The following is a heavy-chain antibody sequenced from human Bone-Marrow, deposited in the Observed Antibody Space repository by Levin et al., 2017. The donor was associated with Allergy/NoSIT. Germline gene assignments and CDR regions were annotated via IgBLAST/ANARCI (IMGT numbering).Heavy chain of an antibody. D-gene: IGHD3-10*01. CDR3: AKDRGSGKYFYYYYGMDV. CDR2: ISYDASNK. V-gene: IGHV3-30*18. CDR1: GFNFSRYG. Sequence: GESLKISCAASGFNFSRYGMHWVRQAPGKGLEWVAVISYDASNKYLADSVKGRLTISRDNSKNTLSLQLNNLRPGDTAVYYCAKDRGSGKYFYYYYGMDVWGQGTTVAISS. J-gene: IGHJ6*02.